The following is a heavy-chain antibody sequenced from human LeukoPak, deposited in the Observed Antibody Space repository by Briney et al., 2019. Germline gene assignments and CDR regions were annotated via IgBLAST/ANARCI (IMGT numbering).Heavy chain of an antibody. D-gene: IGHD3-3*01. CDR2: FDPEDGET. Sequence: ASVKVSCKVSGYTLTELSMHWARQAPGKGLEWMGGFDPEDGETIYAQKFQGRVTMTEDTSTDTAYMELSSLRSEDTAVYYCARDRGITIFGVVNKEPINWFDPWGQGTLVTVSS. CDR1: GYTLTELS. J-gene: IGHJ5*02. V-gene: IGHV1-24*01. CDR3: ARDRGITIFGVVNKEPINWFDP.